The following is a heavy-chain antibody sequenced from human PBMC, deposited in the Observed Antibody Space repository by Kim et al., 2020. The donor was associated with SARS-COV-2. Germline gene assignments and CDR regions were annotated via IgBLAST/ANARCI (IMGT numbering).Heavy chain of an antibody. Sequence: SRVTISVDTSKNQFSLKLSSVTAADTAVYYCARARYDFWSGYRRYNWFDPWGQGTLVTVSS. J-gene: IGHJ5*02. D-gene: IGHD3-3*01. V-gene: IGHV4-34*01. CDR3: ARARYDFWSGYRRYNWFDP.